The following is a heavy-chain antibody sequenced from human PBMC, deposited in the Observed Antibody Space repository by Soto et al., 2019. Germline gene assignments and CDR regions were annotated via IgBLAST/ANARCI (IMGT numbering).Heavy chain of an antibody. V-gene: IGHV1-18*04. D-gene: IGHD6-19*01. CDR1: RYAFTSHG. CDR2: ISAYNGNT. CDR3: ARDQWYSSGWYFDY. J-gene: IGHJ4*02. Sequence: GSVKVYVKSSRYAFTSHGISWVRQAPGQGLEWMGWISAYNGNTNYAQKLQGRVTMTTDTSTSTAYMELRSLRSDDTAVYYCARDQWYSSGWYFDYWGQGTMVTVSS.